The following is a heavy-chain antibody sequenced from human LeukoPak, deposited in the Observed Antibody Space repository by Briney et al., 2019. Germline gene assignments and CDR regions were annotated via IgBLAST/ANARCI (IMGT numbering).Heavy chain of an antibody. CDR3: ARDGYYDSSGSYAFDI. CDR1: GGSISSGGYY. Sequence: PSETLSLTCTDSGGSISSGGYYWGWIRQPPGKGLEWIGSIYYSGSTYYNPSLKSRVTISVDTSKNHFSLKLSSVTAADTAVYYCARDGYYDSSGSYAFDIWGQGTMVTVSS. D-gene: IGHD3-22*01. J-gene: IGHJ3*02. V-gene: IGHV4-39*07. CDR2: IYYSGST.